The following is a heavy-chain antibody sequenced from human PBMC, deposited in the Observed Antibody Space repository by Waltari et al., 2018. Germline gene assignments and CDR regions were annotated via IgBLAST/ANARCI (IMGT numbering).Heavy chain of an antibody. V-gene: IGHV3-23*04. CDR1: GFTFSSYA. D-gene: IGHD6-13*01. CDR2: ISGNGANT. CDR3: AKALTLSSTWDMH. J-gene: IGHJ4*02. Sequence: EVQLVESGGGLVQPGGSLRLSCAASGFTFSSYAMGWVRQVPGRGREGVASISGNGANTYYPDSVKGRFTISRDNSKNTLFLQMDSLRAEDTAVYYCAKALTLSSTWDMHWGQGTLVTVSS.